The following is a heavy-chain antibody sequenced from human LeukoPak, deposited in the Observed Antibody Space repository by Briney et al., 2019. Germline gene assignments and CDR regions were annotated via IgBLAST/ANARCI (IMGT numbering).Heavy chain of an antibody. V-gene: IGHV4-34*01. D-gene: IGHD3-22*01. CDR1: GGSFTDYF. Sequence: SETLSLTCTVFGGSFTDYFWTWIRHSPGKGLEWIGEINDYTGDSKYTPSLNSRVSISLEKSKNPLSLELRSVTAADTAVYYCARGRIAKIVVVHSFSYGMDVWGQGTTVTVSS. CDR3: ARGRIAKIVVVHSFSYGMDV. J-gene: IGHJ6*02. CDR2: INDYTGDS.